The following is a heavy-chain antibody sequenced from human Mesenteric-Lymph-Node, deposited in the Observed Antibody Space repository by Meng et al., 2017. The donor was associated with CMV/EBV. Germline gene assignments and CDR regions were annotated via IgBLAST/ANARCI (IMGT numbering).Heavy chain of an antibody. V-gene: IGHV4-39*07. CDR2: AFYSGTT. CDR3: ARDYSVHGYHKWFDP. CDR1: GGSIINNNYY. J-gene: IGHJ5*02. D-gene: IGHD5-24*01. Sequence: SGGSIINNNYYWAWIRQAPGKGLEWIAGAFYSGTTYYNPSLKSRVTMSVDTSRNHFSLNLYSMTAADTAVYFCARDYSVHGYHKWFDPWSQGTLVTVSS.